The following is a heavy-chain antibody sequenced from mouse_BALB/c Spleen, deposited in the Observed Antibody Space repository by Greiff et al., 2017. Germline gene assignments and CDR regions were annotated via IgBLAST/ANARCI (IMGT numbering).Heavy chain of an antibody. D-gene: IGHD2-4*01. J-gene: IGHJ2*01. V-gene: IGHV5-6-5*01. Sequence: DVKLVESGGGLVKPGGSLKLSCAASGFTFSSYAMSWVRQTPEKRLEWVASISSGGSTYYPDSVKGRFTISRDNARNILYLQMSSLRSEDTAMYYCARGLKDYASLDYWGQGTTLTVSS. CDR3: ARGLKDYASLDY. CDR2: ISSGGST. CDR1: GFTFSSYA.